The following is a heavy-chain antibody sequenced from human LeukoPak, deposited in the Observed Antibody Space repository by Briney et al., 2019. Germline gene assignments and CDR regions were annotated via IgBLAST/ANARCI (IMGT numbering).Heavy chain of an antibody. D-gene: IGHD3-10*01. Sequence: GGSLRLSCAASGFTFSSYGMHWVRQAPGKGLEWVAFIRYDGSNKYYADSVKGRFTISRDNSKNTLYLEMNSLRAEDTALYYCAKAHVPTMIRGVVSSDWGQGTLVTVSS. CDR3: AKAHVPTMIRGVVSSD. V-gene: IGHV3-30*02. J-gene: IGHJ4*02. CDR1: GFTFSSYG. CDR2: IRYDGSNK.